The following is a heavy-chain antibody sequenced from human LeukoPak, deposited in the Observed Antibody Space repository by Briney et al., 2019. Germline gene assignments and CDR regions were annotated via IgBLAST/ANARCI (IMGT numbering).Heavy chain of an antibody. J-gene: IGHJ5*01. D-gene: IGHD3-10*01. CDR2: IFRTGST. CDR1: GVSIGTSRYY. V-gene: IGHV4-39*02. Sequence: SETLSLTCTVSGVSIGTSRYYWGWIRQPPGKGLEWIGSIFRTGSTYYSASLKSRLSISVDTSKNHIVLKLTSVTAADTAVYFCARRVGFYGSGSLNYFDPWGQGILVSVSS. CDR3: ARRVGFYGSGSLNYFDP.